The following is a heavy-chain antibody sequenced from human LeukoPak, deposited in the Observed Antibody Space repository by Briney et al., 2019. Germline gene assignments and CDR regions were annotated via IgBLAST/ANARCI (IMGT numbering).Heavy chain of an antibody. CDR2: ISGMGHDI. CDR1: GLSFSDSY. V-gene: IGHV3-11*01. CDR3: STGPRSLPY. J-gene: IGHJ4*01. Sequence: SGGSLRLSWVVSGLSFSDSYMTWIRQTPGMGLESLAYISGMGHDIYYADSVKGRFTISRDNAKNSLYLQMNSLRPEDTALYYCSTGPRSLPYWGPGTLVTVSS. D-gene: IGHD4-23*01.